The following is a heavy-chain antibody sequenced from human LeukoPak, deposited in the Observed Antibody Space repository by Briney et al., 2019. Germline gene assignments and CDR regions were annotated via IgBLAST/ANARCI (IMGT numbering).Heavy chain of an antibody. CDR2: IIPIFGTA. D-gene: IGHD6-13*01. Sequence: SVKVSCKASGGTFSSYAISWVRQAPGQGLEWMGGIIPIFGTANYAQKFQGRVTITADKSTSTAYMELSSLRSEDTAVYYCARGFIAAAVLDYWGQGTLVTVSS. CDR3: ARGFIAAAVLDY. CDR1: GGTFSSYA. V-gene: IGHV1-69*06. J-gene: IGHJ4*02.